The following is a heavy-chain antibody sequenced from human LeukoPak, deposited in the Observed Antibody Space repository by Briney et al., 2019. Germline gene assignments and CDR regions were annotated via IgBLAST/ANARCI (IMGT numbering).Heavy chain of an antibody. Sequence: PSETLSLTCTVSGGSISSYYWSWIRQPPGKGLEWIVYISYSGSTNNNPSLRSRVTISLDTSKNHFSLKLSSVTAADTAVYYCARQNSGYDLGPFAYWGQGTLVTVSS. CDR2: ISYSGST. J-gene: IGHJ4*02. CDR1: GGSISSYY. D-gene: IGHD5-12*01. CDR3: ARQNSGYDLGPFAY. V-gene: IGHV4-59*08.